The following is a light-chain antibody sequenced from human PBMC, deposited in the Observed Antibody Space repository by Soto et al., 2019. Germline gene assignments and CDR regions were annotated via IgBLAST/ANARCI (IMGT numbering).Light chain of an antibody. CDR1: SSDVGDYIY. J-gene: IGLJ1*01. CDR3: CSYAGSYTYV. V-gene: IGLV2-11*01. CDR2: DVT. Sequence: QSALTQPRSVSGSPGQSVTISCTGTSSDVGDYIYVSWYQQHPGKAPKLMIYDVTKRPSGVPDRFSGSKSGNTASLTISGLQAEDEADYYCCSYAGSYTYVFGTGTKVTVL.